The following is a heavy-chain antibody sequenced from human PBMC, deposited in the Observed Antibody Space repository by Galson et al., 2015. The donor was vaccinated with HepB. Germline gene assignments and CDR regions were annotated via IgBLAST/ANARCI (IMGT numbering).Heavy chain of an antibody. J-gene: IGHJ3*02. D-gene: IGHD1-1*01. Sequence: SVKVSCKASGFTFTSSAVQWVRQARGQRLEWIGWIVVGSGNTNYAQKFQERVTITRDMSTSTAYMELSSLRSEDTAVYYCAAWDRYNWNGGAFDIWGQGTMVTVSS. V-gene: IGHV1-58*01. CDR2: IVVGSGNT. CDR1: GFTFTSSA. CDR3: AAWDRYNWNGGAFDI.